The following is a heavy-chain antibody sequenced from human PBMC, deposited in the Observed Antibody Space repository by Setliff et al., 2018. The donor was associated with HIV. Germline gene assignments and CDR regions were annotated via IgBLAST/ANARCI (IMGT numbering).Heavy chain of an antibody. V-gene: IGHV4-59*08. D-gene: IGHD5-18*01. CDR1: GGSLNRYY. CDR2: IYYSGGS. Sequence: SETLSLTCSVSGGSLNRYYGSWIRQTPGKGLEWIGHIYYSGGSKYNSRPSLKSRVAILVDTSKNQFFLRLSSVTAADTAVYYCARRTYSYGPYWYFDLWGRGTLVTVSS. J-gene: IGHJ2*01. CDR3: ARRTYSYGPYWYFDL.